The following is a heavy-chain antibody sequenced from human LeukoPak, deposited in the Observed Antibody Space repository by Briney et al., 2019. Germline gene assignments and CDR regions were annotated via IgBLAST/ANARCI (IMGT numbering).Heavy chain of an antibody. V-gene: IGHV1-69*06. Sequence: ASVKVSCKASGYTFTCYYMHWVRQAPGQGLEWMGGIIPIFGTANYAQKFQGRVTITADKSTSTAYMELSSLRSEDTAVYYCATPVGIAARLDYWGQGTLVTVSS. CDR1: GYTFTCYY. J-gene: IGHJ4*02. CDR3: ATPVGIAARLDY. CDR2: IIPIFGTA. D-gene: IGHD6-6*01.